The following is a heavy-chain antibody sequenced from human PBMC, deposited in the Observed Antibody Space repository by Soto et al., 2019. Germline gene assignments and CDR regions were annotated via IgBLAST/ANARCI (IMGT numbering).Heavy chain of an antibody. CDR3: AKDAYGYCSGGSCYSDDYGDYYCDY. CDR1: GFTFSSYG. CDR2: ISYDGSNK. D-gene: IGHD2-15*01. V-gene: IGHV3-30*18. Sequence: QVQLVESGGGVVQPGRSLRLSCAASGFTFSSYGMHWVRQAPGKGLEWVAVISYDGSNKYYADSVTGRFTISRDNYKNMLYLKMNRLRAEDTAVYYCAKDAYGYCSGGSCYSDDYGDYYCDYWGQGTLVAVSS. J-gene: IGHJ4*02.